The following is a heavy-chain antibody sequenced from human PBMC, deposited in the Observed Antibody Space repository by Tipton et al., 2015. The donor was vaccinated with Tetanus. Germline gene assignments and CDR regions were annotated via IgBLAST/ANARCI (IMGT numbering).Heavy chain of an antibody. CDR2: IYPGDSDT. D-gene: IGHD5-18*01. J-gene: IGHJ4*02. CDR3: ARSQNSAMVGDPFDY. V-gene: IGHV5-51*01. CDR1: GYSFTSYW. Sequence: QLVQSGAEVKKPGESLKISCKGSGYSFTSYWIGWVRQMPGKGLEWMGIIYPGDSDTRYSPSFQGQVTISADKSISTAYLQWSSLKASDPAMYYCARSQNSAMVGDPFDYWGQGTLVTVSS.